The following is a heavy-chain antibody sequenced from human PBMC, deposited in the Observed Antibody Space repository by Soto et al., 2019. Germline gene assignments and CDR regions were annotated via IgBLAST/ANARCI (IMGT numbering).Heavy chain of an antibody. CDR3: ASSSGSYYSYHYYGMDV. D-gene: IGHD3-10*01. CDR2: IYHSGST. Sequence: TLSLTCAVSGGSISSGGYSWSWIRQPPGKGLEWIGYIYHSGSTYYNPSLKSRVTISVDRSKNQFSLKLSSVTAADTAVYYCASSSGSYYSYHYYGMDVWGQGTTVTVSS. V-gene: IGHV4-30-2*01. J-gene: IGHJ6*02. CDR1: GGSISSGGYS.